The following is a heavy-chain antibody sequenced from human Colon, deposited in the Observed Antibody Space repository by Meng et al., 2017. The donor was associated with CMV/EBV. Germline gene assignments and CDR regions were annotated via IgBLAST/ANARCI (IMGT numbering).Heavy chain of an antibody. CDR1: GFTFRNYG. CDR3: TRDRPREYCIGTNCYSNDS. D-gene: IGHD2-21*02. Sequence: GESLKISCATSGFTFRNYGMSWVRQAPGKGLEWVSSVSGSGGSTDHADAVKGRFTVSKDNAEEMMYLQMNSLRAEDTGIYYCTRDRPREYCIGTNCYSNDSWGQGTLVTVSS. V-gene: IGHV3-23*01. CDR2: VSGSGGST. J-gene: IGHJ5*01.